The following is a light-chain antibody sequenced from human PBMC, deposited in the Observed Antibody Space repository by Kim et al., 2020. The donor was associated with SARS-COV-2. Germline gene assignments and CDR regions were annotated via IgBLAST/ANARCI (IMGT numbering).Light chain of an antibody. CDR1: QSVSSSY. V-gene: IGKV3D-15*01. J-gene: IGKJ2*01. CDR3: QQYNNWPPYT. Sequence: FPGERATLSCRASQSVSSSYLAWYQQKPGQAPRLLIYGASSRATGIPDRFSGSGSGTEFTLTISSLQSEDFAVYYCQQYNNWPPYTFGQGTKLEI. CDR2: GAS.